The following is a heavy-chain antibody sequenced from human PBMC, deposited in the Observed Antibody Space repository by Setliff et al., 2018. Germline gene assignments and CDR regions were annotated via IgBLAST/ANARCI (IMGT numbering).Heavy chain of an antibody. D-gene: IGHD1-26*01. V-gene: IGHV4-39*07. CDR1: GGSISDNGYF. Sequence: ASETLSLTCTVPGGSISDNGYFWGWVRQPPGKGLEWIGNIYFGGNTYFNPSFKSRVTMSIDTSNSQFSLKLSSVTAADTAIYYCARDAGASDGRNAFDIWGQGTMVTVSS. CDR3: ARDAGASDGRNAFDI. J-gene: IGHJ3*02. CDR2: IYFGGNT.